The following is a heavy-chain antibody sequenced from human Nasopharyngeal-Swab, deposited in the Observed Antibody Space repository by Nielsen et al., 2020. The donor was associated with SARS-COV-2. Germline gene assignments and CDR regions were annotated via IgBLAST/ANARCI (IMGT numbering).Heavy chain of an antibody. CDR2: IGDKDHNYAT. D-gene: IGHD6-19*01. J-gene: IGHJ4*02. CDR1: GFIFSASA. V-gene: IGHV3-73*01. Sequence: GESLKISCAASGFIFSASAIHWVRQASGKGLEWVGRIGDKDHNYATTYGASVQGRFTISRDDSKNTAFLQMDSLRAEDTALYFCARVVAPQWMAIPPEFDYWGQGTLVTVSS. CDR3: ARVVAPQWMAIPPEFDY.